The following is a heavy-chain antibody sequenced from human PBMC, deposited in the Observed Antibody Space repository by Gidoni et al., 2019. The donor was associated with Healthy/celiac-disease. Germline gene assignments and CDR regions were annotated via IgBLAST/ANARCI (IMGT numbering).Heavy chain of an antibody. V-gene: IGHV1-69*01. CDR1: GCTFSSYA. CDR2: IIRIFGTS. J-gene: IGHJ4*02. D-gene: IGHD4-4*01. CDR3: ASDDYSNEVPFDY. Sequence: QVQLVQSGAAVKTPGSSVQVSCKASGCTFSSYAISWVRQAPGQGLEWMGGIIRIFGTSNYEQKCQGRVTITSDESTRTAYMELSSLRSEDTAVYYCASDDYSNEVPFDYWGQGTLVTVSS.